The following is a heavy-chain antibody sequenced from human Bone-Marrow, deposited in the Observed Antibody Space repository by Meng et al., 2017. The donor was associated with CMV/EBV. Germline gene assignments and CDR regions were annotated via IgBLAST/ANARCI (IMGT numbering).Heavy chain of an antibody. V-gene: IGHV3-30*02. CDR1: GFIFSSYG. J-gene: IGHJ4*02. Sequence: GESLKTPCPASGFIFSSYGMHWVRQAPGKGLDWVAFLRYDGSNKYYADSVKGRFTISRDNSKNTLYLQMNSLRPEDTAVYYCATDLPLGVVVGYYFEYWGQGTLVTVSS. D-gene: IGHD2-21*01. CDR2: LRYDGSNK. CDR3: ATDLPLGVVVGYYFEY.